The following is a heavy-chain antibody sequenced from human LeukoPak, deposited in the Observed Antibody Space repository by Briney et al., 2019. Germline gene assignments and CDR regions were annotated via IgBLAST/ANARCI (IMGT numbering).Heavy chain of an antibody. CDR1: GFTFSSYG. V-gene: IGHV3-33*01. CDR2: IWYNGSNK. J-gene: IGHJ4*02. CDR3: ARESRYYDSSGYYRQSRIYFDY. D-gene: IGHD3-22*01. Sequence: GGSLRLSCAASGFTFSSYGMHWVRQAPGKGLEWVAVIWYNGSNKYYADSVKGRFTISRDNSKNTLYLQMNSLRAEDTAVYYCARESRYYDSSGYYRQSRIYFDYWGQGTLVTVSS.